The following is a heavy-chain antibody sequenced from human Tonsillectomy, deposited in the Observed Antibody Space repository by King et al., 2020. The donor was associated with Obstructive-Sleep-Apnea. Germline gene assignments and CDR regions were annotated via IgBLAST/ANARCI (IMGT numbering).Heavy chain of an antibody. J-gene: IGHJ4*02. CDR3: ARGGPSQTDY. D-gene: IGHD3-16*01. Sequence: LQLQESGPGLVKPSETLSLTCTVSGYSISSDYYWGWIRQPPGKGLEWIATIYHSGSTYYNPSLKSRVTISVDTSKNQFSLRLRSVTAADTAVYYCARGGPSQTDYWGQGTLVTVSS. CDR1: GYSISSDYY. V-gene: IGHV4-38-2*02. CDR2: IYHSGST.